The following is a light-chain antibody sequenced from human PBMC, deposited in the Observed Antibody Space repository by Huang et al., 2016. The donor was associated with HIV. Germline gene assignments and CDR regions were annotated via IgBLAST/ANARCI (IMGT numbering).Light chain of an antibody. CDR1: QNITKS. CDR3: QQSFSVPRT. J-gene: IGKJ1*01. Sequence: DIQMTQSPPSLSASVGDRVTFTCRANQNITKSLNWYQLKPGKAPKLLIYTASTLEGGVPSRFSGSGSESRFTLNIVNLQPEDFATYYWQQSFSVPRTFG. CDR2: TAS. V-gene: IGKV1-39*01.